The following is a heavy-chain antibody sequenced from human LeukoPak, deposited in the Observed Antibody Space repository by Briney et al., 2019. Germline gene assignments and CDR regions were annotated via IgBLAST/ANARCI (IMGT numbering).Heavy chain of an antibody. Sequence: SETLSLTCTVSGGSISGSSYYWGWIRQPPGKGLEWIGSIYYSGSTYYNPSLKSRVTISVDTSKNQFSLKLSSVTAADTAVYYCARHRLAYSSPGFFDDWGQGTLVTVSS. V-gene: IGHV4-39*01. J-gene: IGHJ4*02. CDR3: ARHRLAYSSPGFFDD. D-gene: IGHD6-19*01. CDR1: GGSISGSSYY. CDR2: IYYSGST.